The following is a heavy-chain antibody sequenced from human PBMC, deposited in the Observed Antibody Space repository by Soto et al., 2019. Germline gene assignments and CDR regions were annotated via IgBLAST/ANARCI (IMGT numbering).Heavy chain of an antibody. V-gene: IGHV3-11*01. J-gene: IGHJ6*02. Sequence: QVQLVESGGGLVKPGGSLRLSCAASGFNFSDYYMSWIRQAPGKGLEWVSYISSSGKTRYYADSVKGRFTVSRDNAKNSLAPQMSSLRGEDTGVDYCARHTDYGDNGYGMDGWGQGTAVTVSS. D-gene: IGHD3-16*01. CDR3: ARHTDYGDNGYGMDG. CDR1: GFNFSDYY. CDR2: ISSSGKTR.